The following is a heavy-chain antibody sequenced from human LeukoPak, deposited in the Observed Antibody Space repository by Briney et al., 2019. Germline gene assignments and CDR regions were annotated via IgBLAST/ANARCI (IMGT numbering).Heavy chain of an antibody. CDR2: IYNSGIT. CDR1: AFTVSSNY. Sequence: GGSLRLSCAVSAFTVSSNYMNWVRQAPGKGLEWVSVIYNSGITYYADSVKGRFIISRDDSKNTLYLQMNSLRAEDTAVCYCARHSPEYCSGGSCYPTPDYWGQGTLVTVSS. CDR3: ARHSPEYCSGGSCYPTPDY. V-gene: IGHV3-66*04. J-gene: IGHJ4*02. D-gene: IGHD2-15*01.